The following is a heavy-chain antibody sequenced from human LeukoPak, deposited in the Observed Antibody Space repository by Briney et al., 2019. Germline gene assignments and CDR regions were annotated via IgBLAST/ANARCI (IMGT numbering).Heavy chain of an antibody. CDR2: INHSGST. V-gene: IGHV4-34*01. Sequence: SETLSLTCAVCGGSFSGYYWSWIRQPPGKGLEWIGEINHSGSTNYNPSLKSRVTISVDTSKNQFSLKLSSVTAADTAVYYCARHYGYVDYWGQGTLVTVSS. J-gene: IGHJ4*02. D-gene: IGHD3-16*01. CDR1: GGSFSGYY. CDR3: ARHYGYVDY.